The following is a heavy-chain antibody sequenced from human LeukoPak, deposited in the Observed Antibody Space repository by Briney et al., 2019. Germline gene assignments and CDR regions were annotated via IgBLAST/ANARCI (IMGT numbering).Heavy chain of an antibody. J-gene: IGHJ4*02. Sequence: SGPTLVKPSQTLTLTCTFSGFSLSTSGAGVGWIRQPPGKALEWLALNYWDDDKRYSPSLKSRLTITKDTSKNQVVLTMTNMDPVDTATYYCAHRLQGLRELLRSYYFDYWGQGTLVTVSS. D-gene: IGHD1-26*01. CDR3: AHRLQGLRELLRSYYFDY. CDR1: GFSLSTSGAG. CDR2: NYWDDDK. V-gene: IGHV2-5*02.